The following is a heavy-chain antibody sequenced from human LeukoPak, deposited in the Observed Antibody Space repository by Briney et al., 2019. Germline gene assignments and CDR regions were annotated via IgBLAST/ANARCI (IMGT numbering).Heavy chain of an antibody. CDR1: GFTFSSYS. J-gene: IGHJ4*02. CDR3: ARDRGSGSYEGYYFDY. D-gene: IGHD3-10*01. Sequence: PGGSPRLSCAASGFTFSSYSMNWVRQAPGKGLEWVAIIWFDGSKRYYADSVKGRFTISRDNSKNTLYLQINSLRAEDTAVYYCARDRGSGSYEGYYFDYWGQGTLVTVSS. CDR2: IWFDGSKR. V-gene: IGHV3-33*08.